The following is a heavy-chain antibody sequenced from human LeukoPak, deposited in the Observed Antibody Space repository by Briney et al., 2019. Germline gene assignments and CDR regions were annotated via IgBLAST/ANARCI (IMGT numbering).Heavy chain of an antibody. J-gene: IGHJ4*02. D-gene: IGHD4-11*01. CDR2: ISGSGGST. CDR1: GFTFNKSV. CDR3: AKRTDYSNYGPFDY. V-gene: IGHV3-23*01. Sequence: GRSLRISCASSGFTFNKSVLRWVRQAPGKGLEWVSAISGSGGSTYYADSVKGRFTISRDNSKNTLFLQMNSLRAEDTAVYYCAKRTDYSNYGPFDYWGQGTPVTVSS.